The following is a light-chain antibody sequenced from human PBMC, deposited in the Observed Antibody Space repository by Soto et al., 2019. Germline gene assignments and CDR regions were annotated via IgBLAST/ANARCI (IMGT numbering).Light chain of an antibody. Sequence: DIQLTQSPSFLSASEGDRVTITCRASQDRHVFLAWYQHKPGKAPRLLIDSASTLQSGVPSRFSGSRSGTEFALTISSLQPEDVATYYCQKFNHYPLTFGPGTKVDIK. V-gene: IGKV1-9*01. CDR1: QDRHVF. CDR2: SAS. CDR3: QKFNHYPLT. J-gene: IGKJ3*01.